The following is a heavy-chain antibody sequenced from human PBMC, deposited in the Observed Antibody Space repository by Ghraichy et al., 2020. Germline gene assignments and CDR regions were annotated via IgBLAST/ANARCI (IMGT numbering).Heavy chain of an antibody. Sequence: GGSLRLSCAASGFTFSNHAMSWVRQAPGKGLEWVSVISGSGGYTYYADSVKGRFTISRDNSKNTLYLQMNSLRAEDTAVYYCAKVLGAWLLLDAFDIWGRGTMVTVSS. CDR2: ISGSGGYT. CDR3: AKVLGAWLLLDAFDI. CDR1: GFTFSNHA. D-gene: IGHD3-22*01. V-gene: IGHV3-23*01. J-gene: IGHJ3*02.